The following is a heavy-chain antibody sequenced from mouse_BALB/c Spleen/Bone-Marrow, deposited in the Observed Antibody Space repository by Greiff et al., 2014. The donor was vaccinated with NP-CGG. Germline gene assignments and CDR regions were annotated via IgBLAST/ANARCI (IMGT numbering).Heavy chain of an antibody. V-gene: IGHV5-9-2*01. Sequence: EVQRVESGGGLVKPGGSLKLSCAASGFTFSSYGMSWVRQTPEKRLEWVATISGGGSYTYYPDSLKGRFTISRDNAKNNLYLQMSSLRSEDTALYYCARQYGSSYFDYWGQGTTLTVSS. CDR1: GFTFSSYG. D-gene: IGHD1-1*01. J-gene: IGHJ2*01. CDR2: ISGGGSYT. CDR3: ARQYGSSYFDY.